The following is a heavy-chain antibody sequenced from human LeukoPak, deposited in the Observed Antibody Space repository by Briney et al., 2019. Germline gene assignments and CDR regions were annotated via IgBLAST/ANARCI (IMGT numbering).Heavy chain of an antibody. CDR3: ARALPSPLYSGSYADAFDI. J-gene: IGHJ3*02. Sequence: GGSLRLSCAASGFTFSAYNMNWVRQAPGKGLEWISFITSSSSTMYYADPVKGRFTISRDNAKNSLYLQMNSLRAEDTAVYYCARALPSPLYSGSYADAFDIWGQGTVVTVSS. V-gene: IGHV3-48*04. CDR1: GFTFSAYN. D-gene: IGHD1-26*01. CDR2: ITSSSSTM.